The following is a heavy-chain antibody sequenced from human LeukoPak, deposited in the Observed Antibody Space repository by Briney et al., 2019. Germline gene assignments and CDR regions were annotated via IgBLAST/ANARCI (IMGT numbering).Heavy chain of an antibody. CDR1: GFTFDDYG. CDR2: INWNGGST. D-gene: IGHD5-18*01. Sequence: GGSLRLSCAASGFTFDDYGMSWVRQAPGKGLEWVSGINWNGGSTGYADSVKGRFTISRDNAKNSLYLQMNSLRAEDTALYYCARAEEDTAMAPQYYFDYWGQGTLVTVSS. CDR3: ARAEEDTAMAPQYYFDY. V-gene: IGHV3-20*04. J-gene: IGHJ4*02.